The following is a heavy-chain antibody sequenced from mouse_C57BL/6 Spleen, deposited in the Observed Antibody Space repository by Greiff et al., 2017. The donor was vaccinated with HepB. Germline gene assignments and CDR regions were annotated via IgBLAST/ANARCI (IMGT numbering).Heavy chain of an antibody. CDR2: IDPSDSYT. V-gene: IGHV1-50*01. CDR1: GYTFTSYW. Sequence: QVQLQQPGAELVKPGASVKLSCKASGYTFTSYWMQWVKQRPGQGLEWIGEIDPSDSYTNYNQKFKGKATLTVDTSSSTAYMQLSSLTSEDSAVYYCARRVLLRYAMDYWGQGTSVTVSS. J-gene: IGHJ4*01. D-gene: IGHD1-1*01. CDR3: ARRVLLRYAMDY.